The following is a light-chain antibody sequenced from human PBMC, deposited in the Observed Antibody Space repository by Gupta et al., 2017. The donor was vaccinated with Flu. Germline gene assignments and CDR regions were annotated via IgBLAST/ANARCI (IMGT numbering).Light chain of an antibody. CDR2: AAS. CDR3: QQRYSTPFT. Sequence: DIQKTQSPSSLSASVGDRVSITYRVSQSISYYLNWYQQKPGKAPKLLIYAASGLQSGVPSRFSGSESGTDFTLTINTLQPEDFATYYCQQRYSTPFTFGHGTQVDIK. V-gene: IGKV1-39*01. J-gene: IGKJ3*01. CDR1: QSISYY.